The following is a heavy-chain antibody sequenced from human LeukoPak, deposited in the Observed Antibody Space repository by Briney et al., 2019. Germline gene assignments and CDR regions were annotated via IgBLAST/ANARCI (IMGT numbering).Heavy chain of an antibody. CDR1: GYTLTELS. CDR2: FDPEDGET. Sequence: ASVKVSCKVSGYTLTELSMHWVRQAPGKGLEWMGGFDPEDGETIYAQKFQGRVTMTEDTSTDTAYMELSSLRSEDTAVYYCATDRGGITMVRGDPNPALKIGLYWYFDLWGRGTLVTASS. CDR3: ATDRGGITMVRGDPNPALKIGLYWYFDL. J-gene: IGHJ2*01. D-gene: IGHD3-10*01. V-gene: IGHV1-24*01.